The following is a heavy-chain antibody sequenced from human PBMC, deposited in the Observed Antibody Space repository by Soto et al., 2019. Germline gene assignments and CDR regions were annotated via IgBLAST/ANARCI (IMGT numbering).Heavy chain of an antibody. CDR3: ARLHCNSPNCVLLDP. Sequence: SETLSLTCSVSGGSISSVSYYWGWIRQPPGKGLEWIGSIYYSGSAYYSPSLKSRVTMSVDTSKNQLSLELRSVTAADTAVYYCARLHCNSPNCVLLDPWGQGTLVTVSS. D-gene: IGHD2-2*01. CDR1: GGSISSVSYY. J-gene: IGHJ5*02. CDR2: IYYSGSA. V-gene: IGHV4-39*01.